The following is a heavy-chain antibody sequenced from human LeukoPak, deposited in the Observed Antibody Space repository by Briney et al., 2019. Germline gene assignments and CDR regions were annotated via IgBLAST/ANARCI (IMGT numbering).Heavy chain of an antibody. CDR1: GGSISSGDYY. J-gene: IGHJ4*02. Sequence: SQTLSLTCTVSGGSISSGDYYWNWIRQPPGKGLEWIGYIYYSGSTYYNPSLKSRVTISVDTSKNQFSLKLSSVTAADTAVYYCARGGLHYDILTGYYGTSFDYWGQGTLVTVSS. V-gene: IGHV4-30-4*01. CDR3: ARGGLHYDILTGYYGTSFDY. D-gene: IGHD3-9*01. CDR2: IYYSGST.